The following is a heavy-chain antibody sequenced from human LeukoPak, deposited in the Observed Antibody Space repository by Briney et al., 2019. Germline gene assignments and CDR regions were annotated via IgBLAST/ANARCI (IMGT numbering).Heavy chain of an antibody. CDR2: IYYSGTT. CDR3: ARDRLYYFDY. CDR1: GSSISSYY. V-gene: IGHV4-59*01. J-gene: IGHJ4*02. Sequence: PSETLSLTCTVSGSSISSYYWSWIRQPPGKGLEWIGYIYYSGTTNYNPSLKSRVTISVDTSKNQFSLNLSSVTAADTAVYYCARDRLYYFDYWGQGTLVTVSS.